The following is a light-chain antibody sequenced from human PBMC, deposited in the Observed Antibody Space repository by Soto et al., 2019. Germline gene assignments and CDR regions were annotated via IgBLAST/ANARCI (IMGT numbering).Light chain of an antibody. CDR2: AAS. CDR1: QSISSY. J-gene: IGKJ1*01. CDR3: HQTYANPWT. V-gene: IGKV1-39*01. Sequence: DIQMTQSPSSLSASVGDRVTITCRASQSISSYLNWYQQKPGKAPKVLIHAASRVQSGVPSTFSASGSGTDFALTISSLQPEDFATYYCHQTYANPWTFGQGTKVDI.